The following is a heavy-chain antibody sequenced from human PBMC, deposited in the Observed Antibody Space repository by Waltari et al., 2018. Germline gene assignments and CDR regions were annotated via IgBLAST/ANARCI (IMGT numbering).Heavy chain of an antibody. Sequence: QLHLQESGPGLITPSETLSLTCSVPVGAIGTNNFYLSWSRQPPGKGLEWIGHVYHTGRPDFNPSLRSRAAISMETTKNQFSLELTSVTGADTAVYYCARQWGGITKVRGVVDFWGQGTLVTVSP. CDR1: VGAIGTNNFY. CDR3: ARQWGGITKVRGVVDF. V-gene: IGHV4-39*07. CDR2: VYHTGRP. J-gene: IGHJ4*02. D-gene: IGHD3-10*01.